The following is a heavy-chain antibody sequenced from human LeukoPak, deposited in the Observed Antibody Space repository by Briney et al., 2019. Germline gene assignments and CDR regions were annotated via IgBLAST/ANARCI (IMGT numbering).Heavy chain of an antibody. J-gene: IGHJ4*02. CDR3: AKDYYDSDGYHYVGGFDY. Sequence: PGGSLRLSCAASRFTFSSYGMHWVRQAPGKGREWVAFIRYDGTNKHYADSVKGRFTISRDNSRNTLYLQMNSLRAEDTAVYYCAKDYYDSDGYHYVGGFDYWGQGNLVTVSS. V-gene: IGHV3-30*02. CDR1: RFTFSSYG. D-gene: IGHD3-22*01. CDR2: IRYDGTNK.